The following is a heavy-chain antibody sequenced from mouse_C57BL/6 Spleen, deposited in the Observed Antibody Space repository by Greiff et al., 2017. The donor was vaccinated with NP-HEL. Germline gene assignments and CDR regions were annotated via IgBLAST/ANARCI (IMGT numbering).Heavy chain of an antibody. D-gene: IGHD1-1*01. CDR1: GYAFSSYW. CDR3: ARTTVVATDY. Sequence: VMLVESGAELVKPGASVKISCKASGYAFSSYWMNWVKQRPGKGLEWIGQIYPGDGDTNYNGKFKGKATLTADKSSSTAYMQLSSLTSEDSAVYFCARTTVVATDYWGQGTTLTVSS. J-gene: IGHJ2*01. CDR2: IYPGDGDT. V-gene: IGHV1-80*01.